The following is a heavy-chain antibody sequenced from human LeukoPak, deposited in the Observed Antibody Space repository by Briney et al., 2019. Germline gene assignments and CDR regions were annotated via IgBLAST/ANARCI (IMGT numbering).Heavy chain of an antibody. V-gene: IGHV6-1*01. D-gene: IGHD6-19*01. CDR1: GDSVSSNSAA. CDR3: ARGPGYSSGEILNWFDP. CDR2: TYYRSKWYN. J-gene: IGHJ5*02. Sequence: SQTLSLTCAISGDSVSSNSAAWNWIRQSPSRGLEWLGRTYYRSKWYNDYAVSVKSRITINPDTSKNQFSLQLNSVTPEDTAVYYCARGPGYSSGEILNWFDPWGQGTLVTVSS.